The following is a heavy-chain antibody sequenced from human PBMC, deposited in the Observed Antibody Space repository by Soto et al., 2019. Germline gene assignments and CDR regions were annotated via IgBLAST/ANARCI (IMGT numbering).Heavy chain of an antibody. J-gene: IGHJ5*02. Sequence: QVQLVQSGAELKKPGSSVKVACKASGGTFSNYAITWVRQDPGQGLEWLGRIIPIFGTTDYAQKFQGRVTITADESKTTADMDLSSLRSDDTAVYYCAKDGGRDGYFGNWFDPWGQGTLVTVSS. CDR3: AKDGGRDGYFGNWFDP. CDR2: IIPIFGTT. CDR1: GGTFSNYA. V-gene: IGHV1-69*15. D-gene: IGHD5-12*01.